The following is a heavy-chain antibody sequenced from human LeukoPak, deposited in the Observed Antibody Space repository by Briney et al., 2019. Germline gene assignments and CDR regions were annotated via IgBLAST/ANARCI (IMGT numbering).Heavy chain of an antibody. J-gene: IGHJ4*02. CDR2: INPHSGGT. CDR3: ATERGIVGASVGFDY. CDR1: GYTFTGFC. D-gene: IGHD1-26*01. V-gene: IGHV1-2*02. Sequence: ASVKVSCKASGYTFTGFCMHWVRQAPGQGLERVGWINPHSGGTNYAQKFQGRVSMTRDTSISTAYMELSRLKSDDTAVYYCATERGIVGASVGFDYWGQGTLVTVSS.